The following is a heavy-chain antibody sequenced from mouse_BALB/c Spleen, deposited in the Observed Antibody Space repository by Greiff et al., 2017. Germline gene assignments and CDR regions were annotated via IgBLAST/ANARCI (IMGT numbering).Heavy chain of an antibody. CDR1: GFTFNTYA. CDR3: VRSDGYYDAMDY. CDR2: IRSKSNNYAT. J-gene: IGHJ4*01. Sequence: EVKLQESGGGLVQPKGSLKLSCAASGFTFNTYAMNWVRQAPGKGLEWVARIRSKSNNYATYYADSVKDRFTISRDDSQSMLYLQMNNLKTEDTAMYYCVRSDGYYDAMDYWGQGTSVTVSS. D-gene: IGHD2-3*01. V-gene: IGHV10-1*02.